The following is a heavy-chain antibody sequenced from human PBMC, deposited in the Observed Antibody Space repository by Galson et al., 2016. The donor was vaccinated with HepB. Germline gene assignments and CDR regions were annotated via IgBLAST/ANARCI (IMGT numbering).Heavy chain of an antibody. V-gene: IGHV3-23*03. CDR1: GFSFSNYA. D-gene: IGHD2-21*01. Sequence: SLRLSCAASGFSFSNYAMSWVRQAPGKGLEWVSVIYGGGSTFYADSAKGRFTISRDNSKNTVYLQMNSLAAEDTAVYYCARIPDSWGRGTLVIVSS. J-gene: IGHJ4*02. CDR2: IYGGGST. CDR3: ARIPDS.